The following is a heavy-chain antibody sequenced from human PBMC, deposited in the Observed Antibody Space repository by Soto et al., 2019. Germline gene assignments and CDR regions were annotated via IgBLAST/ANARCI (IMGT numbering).Heavy chain of an antibody. Sequence: QVQLVQSGAEVKKPGSSVKVSCKASGGTFSSYAISWVRQAPGQGLEWMGGIIPIFGTANYAQKFQGRVTITADESTSTAYMEPSSLRSEDTAVYYCARGRGGAYCGGDCYPYFDYWGQGTLVTVSS. V-gene: IGHV1-69*01. CDR2: IIPIFGTA. CDR1: GGTFSSYA. J-gene: IGHJ4*02. CDR3: ARGRGGAYCGGDCYPYFDY. D-gene: IGHD2-21*02.